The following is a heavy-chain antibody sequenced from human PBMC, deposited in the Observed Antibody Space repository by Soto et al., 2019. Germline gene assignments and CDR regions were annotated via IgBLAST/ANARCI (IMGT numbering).Heavy chain of an antibody. Sequence: EVQLVESGGGLVKPGGSLRLSCAASGFTFSSYSMNWVRQAPGKGLEWVSSISSSSSYIYYADSVKGRFTISRDNPKNSLYLQMNSLRAEDTAVYYCARVIMVRGVITDYFDYWGQGTLVTVSS. CDR2: ISSSSSYI. J-gene: IGHJ4*02. V-gene: IGHV3-21*01. CDR1: GFTFSSYS. CDR3: ARVIMVRGVITDYFDY. D-gene: IGHD3-10*01.